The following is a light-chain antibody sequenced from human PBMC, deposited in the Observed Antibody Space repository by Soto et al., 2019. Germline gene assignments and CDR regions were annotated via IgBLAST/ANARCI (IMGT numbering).Light chain of an antibody. J-gene: IGKJ5*01. CDR2: GAS. CDR1: QSVSSN. V-gene: IGKV3-15*01. Sequence: EIVMTQSPATLSVSPGERATLSCRASQSVSSNLAWYQQKPGQAPRLLIYGASTRATGIPARFSGSGSGTEFPLTISSLQSEDFAVYYCQQYINWPPITFGQGTRLEIK. CDR3: QQYINWPPIT.